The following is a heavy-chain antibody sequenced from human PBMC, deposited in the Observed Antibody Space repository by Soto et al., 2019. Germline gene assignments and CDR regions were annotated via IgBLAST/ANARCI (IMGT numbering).Heavy chain of an antibody. CDR1: GASISNYF. J-gene: IGHJ4*02. D-gene: IGHD4-17*01. V-gene: IGHV4-30-2*01. CDR3: ARGVTTVTTFDY. Sequence: SETLSLTCNVSGASISNYFWNWIRQPPGKGLEWIGYIYHSGSTYYNPSLKSRVTISVDRSKNQFSLKLSSVTAADTAVYYCARGVTTVTTFDYWGQGTLVTVSS. CDR2: IYHSGST.